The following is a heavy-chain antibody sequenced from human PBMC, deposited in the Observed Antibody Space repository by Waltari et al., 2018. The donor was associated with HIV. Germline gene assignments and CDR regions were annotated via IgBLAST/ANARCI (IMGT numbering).Heavy chain of an antibody. CDR3: ARDRGYYYSSVQLYY. CDR1: GITFSSNR. D-gene: IGHD3-22*01. J-gene: IGHJ4*02. V-gene: IGHV3-48*01. Sequence: EVQRVESGGGLVQPGGSPRIQCAANGITFSSNRGDGVRQDKGKGLYFGERRSIRLLTIYYVGAVQGPFTNSRDTAKNSLYLQMNSLRAEDTAVYHCARDRGYYYSSVQLYYWVQGTLVTVAS. CDR2: RSIRLLTI.